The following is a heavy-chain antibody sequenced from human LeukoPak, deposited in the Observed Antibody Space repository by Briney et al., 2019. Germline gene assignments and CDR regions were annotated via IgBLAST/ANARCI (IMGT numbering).Heavy chain of an antibody. J-gene: IGHJ4*02. CDR2: ISAGGDRT. CDR1: GFTFSTYW. D-gene: IGHD1-26*01. CDR3: ARSTVGTSCCTAVDY. V-gene: IGHV3-23*01. Sequence: GGSLRLSCAASGFTFSTYWMSWVRQAPGKGLEWVSGISAGGDRTYYADSVKGRFTISRDNSKNTLYLQMNSLRAEDTAEYYCARSTVGTSCCTAVDYWGQGTLVTVSS.